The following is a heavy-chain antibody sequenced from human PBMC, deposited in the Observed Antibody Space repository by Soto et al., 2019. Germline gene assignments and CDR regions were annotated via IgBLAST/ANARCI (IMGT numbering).Heavy chain of an antibody. CDR3: ARDRGLYSSSPGFDY. CDR1: GYTFTSYG. J-gene: IGHJ4*02. Sequence: GASVKVSCKASGYTFTSYGMSWVRQAPGQGLEWMGWISAYNGNTNYAQKLQGRVTMTTDTSTSTAYMELRSLRSDDTAVYYCARDRGLYSSSPGFDYWGQGTLVTVSS. CDR2: ISAYNGNT. D-gene: IGHD6-13*01. V-gene: IGHV1-18*04.